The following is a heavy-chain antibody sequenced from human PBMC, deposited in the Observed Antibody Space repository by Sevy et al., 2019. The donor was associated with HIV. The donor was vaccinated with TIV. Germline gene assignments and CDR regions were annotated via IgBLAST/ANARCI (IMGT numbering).Heavy chain of an antibody. J-gene: IGHJ4*02. V-gene: IGHV3-23*01. CDR3: AKGSRGYGYNY. CDR2: ISGSGGST. CDR1: GFTFSSYA. Sequence: GWSLRLSCAASGFTFSSYAMSWVRQAPGKGLEWVSAISGSGGSTYYADSVKGRFTISRDNSKNTLYLQMNSLRAEDTAVYYCAKGSRGYGYNYWGQGTLVTVSS. D-gene: IGHD5-18*01.